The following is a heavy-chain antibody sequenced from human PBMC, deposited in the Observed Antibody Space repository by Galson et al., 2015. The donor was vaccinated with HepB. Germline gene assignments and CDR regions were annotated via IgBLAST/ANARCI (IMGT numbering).Heavy chain of an antibody. J-gene: IGHJ5*02. CDR3: ARYASLGYCSGGSCSRWFDP. V-gene: IGHV5-51*01. CDR2: IYPGDSDT. CDR1: GYSFTSYW. Sequence: SGAEVKQPGESLKISCKGSGYSFTSYWIGWVRQMPGKGLEWMGIIYPGDSDTRYSPSFQGQVTISVDKSISTAYLQWSSLKASDTAMYYCARYASLGYCSGGSCSRWFDPWGQGTLVTVSP. D-gene: IGHD2-15*01.